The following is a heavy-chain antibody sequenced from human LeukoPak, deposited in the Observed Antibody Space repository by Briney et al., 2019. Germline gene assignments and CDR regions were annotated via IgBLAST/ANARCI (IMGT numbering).Heavy chain of an antibody. D-gene: IGHD2-2*01. CDR2: IYPGDSDP. Sequence: GESLKISCKGSGYIVTNYWIGWVRQMPGKGLEWMGTIYPGDSDPIYSPSFQGQVTISADKSITTAYLQWSSLEASDTAMYYCARLLAASNAFDIWGQGTMVTVSS. CDR1: GYIVTNYW. J-gene: IGHJ3*02. V-gene: IGHV5-51*01. CDR3: ARLLAASNAFDI.